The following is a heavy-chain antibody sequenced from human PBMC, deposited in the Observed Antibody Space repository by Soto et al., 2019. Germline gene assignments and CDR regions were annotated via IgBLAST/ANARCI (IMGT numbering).Heavy chain of an antibody. D-gene: IGHD1-1*01. CDR2: IYYSGST. CDR1: GGSVSSGSYY. J-gene: IGHJ6*02. CDR3: GKDIKPGGMDV. Sequence: SETLSLTCTVSGGSVSSGSYYWSWIRQPPGKGLEWIDYIYYSGSTNYNPSLKSRVTISVDTSKNQFSLFLQMNSLRVEDTALYYCGKDIKPGGMDVWGQGTTVTVSS. V-gene: IGHV4-61*01.